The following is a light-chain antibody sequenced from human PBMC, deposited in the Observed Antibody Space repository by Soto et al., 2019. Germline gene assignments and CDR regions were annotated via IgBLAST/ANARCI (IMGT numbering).Light chain of an antibody. CDR3: QQYNNWWT. V-gene: IGKV3-15*01. J-gene: IGKJ1*01. CDR2: GAS. CDR1: QSVSSSY. Sequence: EIVLTQSPGTLSLSPGERATLSCRASQSVSSSYLVWHQQKPGQAPRLLIYGASTRATGISARFSGSGSGTEFTLTISSLQSEDFGVYYCQQYNNWWTFGQGTKVDIK.